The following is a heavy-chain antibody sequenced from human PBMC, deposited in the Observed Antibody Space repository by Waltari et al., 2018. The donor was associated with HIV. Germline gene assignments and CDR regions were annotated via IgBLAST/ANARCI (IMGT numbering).Heavy chain of an antibody. CDR1: GFTVSSNY. D-gene: IGHD3-16*01. CDR2: IDSGASI. Sequence: EVQLVESGGGLIQPGGSLKLSCAASGFTVSSNYMSWVRQAPGKGREWVSVIDSGASIYYADSVKGRFTISRDNSKNTLYLQMNSRRAEDTAVYYCARSGLIGCCGRGTLVTVSS. J-gene: IGHJ2*01. CDR3: ARSGLIGC. V-gene: IGHV3-53*01.